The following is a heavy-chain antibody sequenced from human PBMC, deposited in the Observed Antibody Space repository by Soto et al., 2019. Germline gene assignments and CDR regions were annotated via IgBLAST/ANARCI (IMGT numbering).Heavy chain of an antibody. D-gene: IGHD5-12*01. Sequence: SETLSLTCTVSGGSISSSSYYWVWIRQPPGKGLEWIGSIYYSGSTYYNPSLKSRVTISVDTSKNQFSLKLSSVTAADTAVYYCTRGYSGYDYDLDYWGQGTLVTVSS. J-gene: IGHJ4*02. CDR3: TRGYSGYDYDLDY. V-gene: IGHV4-39*01. CDR2: IYYSGST. CDR1: GGSISSSSYY.